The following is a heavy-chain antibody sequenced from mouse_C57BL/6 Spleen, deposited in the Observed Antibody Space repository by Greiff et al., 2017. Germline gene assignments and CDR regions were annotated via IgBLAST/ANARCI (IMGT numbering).Heavy chain of an antibody. Sequence: QVQLQQPGAELVRPGSSVKLSCKASGYTFTSYWMHWVKQRPIQGLEWIGNIDPSDSETHYNQKFKDKATLTVDKSSSTAYMQFNSLTSEDSAVYYCARPGSSTLRDYAMDYWGQGTSVTVSS. CDR3: ARPGSSTLRDYAMDY. CDR1: GYTFTSYW. D-gene: IGHD1-1*01. J-gene: IGHJ4*01. V-gene: IGHV1-52*01. CDR2: IDPSDSET.